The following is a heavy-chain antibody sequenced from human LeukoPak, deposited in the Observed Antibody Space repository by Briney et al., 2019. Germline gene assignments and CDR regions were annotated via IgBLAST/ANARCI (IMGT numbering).Heavy chain of an antibody. CDR1: GFTFSNAW. Sequence: GGSLRLSCAASGFTFSNAWMSWVRQAPGKGLEWVGRIKSKTDGGTTDYAAPVKGRFTISRDDSKNTLYLQMNSLKTEDTAVYYCTTAYYDYVWGSYRSRGQGTLVTVSS. J-gene: IGHJ4*02. D-gene: IGHD3-16*02. V-gene: IGHV3-15*01. CDR2: IKSKTDGGTT. CDR3: TTAYYDYVWGSYRS.